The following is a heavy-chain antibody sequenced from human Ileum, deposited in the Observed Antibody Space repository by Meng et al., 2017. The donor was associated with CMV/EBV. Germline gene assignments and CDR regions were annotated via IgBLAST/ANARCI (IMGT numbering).Heavy chain of an antibody. CDR1: GYTFAGYY. D-gene: IGHD2-21*01. CDR2: INPNSGGT. V-gene: IGHV1-2*06. Sequence: QVLPAQSGAVVKKPGASIKVSCKTSGYTFAGYYLNGVRQARGQGLEWMGRINPNSGGTNYAQKFQGRVTMTRDTSISTASMELSSLTFDDTAVYFCARTPLVLARMWYFDFWGQGTLVTVSS. J-gene: IGHJ4*02. CDR3: ARTPLVLARMWYFDF.